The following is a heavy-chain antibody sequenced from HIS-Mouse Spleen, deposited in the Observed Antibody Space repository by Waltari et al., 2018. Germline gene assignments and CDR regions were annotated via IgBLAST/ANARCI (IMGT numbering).Heavy chain of an antibody. CDR2: ISYDGSNK. Sequence: QVQLVESGGGVVQPGRSLRLSCAASGFTFSSYAMHWVRQAPGKGLEWVAVISYDGSNKYYADSVKSRFTISRDNSKNTLYLQMNSLRAEDTAVYYCAREPRAAAGNWFDPWGQGTLVTVSS. D-gene: IGHD6-13*01. V-gene: IGHV3-30-3*01. CDR1: GFTFSSYA. J-gene: IGHJ5*02. CDR3: AREPRAAAGNWFDP.